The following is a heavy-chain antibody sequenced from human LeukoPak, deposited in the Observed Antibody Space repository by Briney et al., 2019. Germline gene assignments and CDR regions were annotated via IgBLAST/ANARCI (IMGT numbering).Heavy chain of an antibody. D-gene: IGHD3-10*01. V-gene: IGHV4-4*07. CDR1: GGSFSGYY. J-gene: IGHJ3*02. Sequence: SETLSLTCAVYGGSFSGYYWSWIRQPAGKGLEWIGRIYTSGSTNYNPSLKSRVTISVDTSKNQFSLKLSSVTAADTAVYYCARDPDYGSADAFDIWGQGTMVTVSS. CDR2: IYTSGST. CDR3: ARDPDYGSADAFDI.